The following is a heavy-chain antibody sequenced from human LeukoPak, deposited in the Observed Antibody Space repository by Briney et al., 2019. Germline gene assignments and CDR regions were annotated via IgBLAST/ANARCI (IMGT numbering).Heavy chain of an antibody. D-gene: IGHD1-14*01. V-gene: IGHV3-11*03. CDR3: AKETARPAGVFEY. CDR2: ISGSSSYT. Sequence: GGSLRLSCAASGFTFSDYYMIWIRQAPGKGLEWVSYISGSSSYTGYADSVKGRFTISRDNAKNSLFLQMNSLRAEDTAVYYCAKETARPAGVFEYWGQGTRVTVSS. CDR1: GFTFSDYY. J-gene: IGHJ4*02.